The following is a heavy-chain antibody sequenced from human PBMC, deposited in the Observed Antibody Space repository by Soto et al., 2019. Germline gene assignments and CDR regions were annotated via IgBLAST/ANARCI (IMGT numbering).Heavy chain of an antibody. Sequence: SETLSLTCTVSGGSVSSGSYYWSWIRQPPGKGLEWIGYIYYSGSTNYNPSLKSRVTISVDTSKNQFSLKLSSVTAADTAVYYCARSGYCSSTSCYNQESNSGRYDPWGQGTQVTGSS. CDR1: GGSVSSGSYY. J-gene: IGHJ5*02. CDR2: IYYSGST. V-gene: IGHV4-61*01. CDR3: ARSGYCSSTSCYNQESNSGRYDP. D-gene: IGHD2-2*01.